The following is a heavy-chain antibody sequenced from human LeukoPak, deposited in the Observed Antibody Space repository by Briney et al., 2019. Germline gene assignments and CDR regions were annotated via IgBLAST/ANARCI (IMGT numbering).Heavy chain of an antibody. CDR2: INVGNGNT. CDR1: GYTFTSYA. V-gene: IGHV1-3*01. Sequence: ASVKVSSKASGYTFTSYAIHWVSQAPGQSPEWMGWINVGNGNTKYSQKFQGRVTITRDTSASTAYMELSSLRSEDTAVYYCARLTVTPYYSDYWGQGTLVTVSS. D-gene: IGHD4-17*01. CDR3: ARLTVTPYYSDY. J-gene: IGHJ4*02.